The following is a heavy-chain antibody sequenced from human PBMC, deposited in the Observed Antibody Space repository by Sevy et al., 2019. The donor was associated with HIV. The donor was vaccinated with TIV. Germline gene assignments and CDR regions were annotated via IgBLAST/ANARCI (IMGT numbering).Heavy chain of an antibody. CDR1: GFSISGYG. Sequence: GSLRLSCAASGFSISGYGMYWVRQAPGKGLEWVAVIWYDGTNKEYADSVKGRFTISRDNSKNTLYLQMNSLRAEDTAVYYCAREDIRVAGIGYYFHSWGQGTLVTVSS. CDR3: AREDIRVAGIGYYFHS. V-gene: IGHV3-33*01. CDR2: IWYDGTNK. D-gene: IGHD6-19*01. J-gene: IGHJ4*02.